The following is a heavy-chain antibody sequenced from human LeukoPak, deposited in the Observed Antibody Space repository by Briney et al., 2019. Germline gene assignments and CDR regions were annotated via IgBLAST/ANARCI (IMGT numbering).Heavy chain of an antibody. CDR2: IYYSGST. CDR1: GGSISNNY. D-gene: IGHD3-22*01. CDR3: ASQRQGAYYDSSGYPNDAFDI. J-gene: IGHJ3*02. V-gene: IGHV4-39*07. Sequence: PSETLSLTCTVSGGSISNNYWGWIRQPPGKGLEWIGNIYYSGSTYYNPSLKSRVTISVDTSKNQFSLRLTSVTAADMAVYYCASQRQGAYYDSSGYPNDAFDIWGQGTMVTVSS.